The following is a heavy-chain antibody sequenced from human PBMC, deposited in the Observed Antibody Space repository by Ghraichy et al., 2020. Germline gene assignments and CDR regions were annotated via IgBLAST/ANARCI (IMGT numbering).Heavy chain of an antibody. V-gene: IGHV4-34*01. CDR1: GGSFSGYY. Sequence: SETLSPTCAVYGGSFSGYYWSWIRQPPGKGLEWIGEINHSGSTNYNPSLKSRVTISVDTSKNQFSLKLSSVTAADTAVYYCARVSFDLPAAIVWFDPWGQGTLVTVSS. D-gene: IGHD2-2*01. J-gene: IGHJ5*02. CDR2: INHSGST. CDR3: ARVSFDLPAAIVWFDP.